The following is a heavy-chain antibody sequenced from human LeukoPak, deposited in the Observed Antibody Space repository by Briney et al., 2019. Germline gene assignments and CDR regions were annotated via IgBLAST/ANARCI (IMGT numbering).Heavy chain of an antibody. CDR1: GGSFSGYY. V-gene: IGHV4-34*01. CDR3: ASHAEGGNFDH. CDR2: INHSGST. J-gene: IGHJ4*02. D-gene: IGHD3-16*01. Sequence: SETLSLTCAVYGGSFSGYYWSWIRRPPGRGLEWIGEINHSGSTNYNPSLKSRVTISVDTSKNQFSLKLSSVTAADTAVYYCASHAEGGNFDHWGQGTLVTVSS.